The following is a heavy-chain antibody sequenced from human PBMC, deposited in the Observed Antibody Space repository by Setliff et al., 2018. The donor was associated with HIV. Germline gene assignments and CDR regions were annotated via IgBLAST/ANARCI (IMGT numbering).Heavy chain of an antibody. Sequence: SETLSLTCTVSGGSISTYYWSWIRQPPGKRLEWIGYIYYSGSTNYNPSLKSRVTISVDTSKNQFSLKLTSVTAADTAVYYCARDCPSSSWYFNAFDIWDQGTMVTVSS. CDR2: IYYSGST. D-gene: IGHD6-13*01. V-gene: IGHV4-59*01. J-gene: IGHJ3*02. CDR1: GGSISTYY. CDR3: ARDCPSSSWYFNAFDI.